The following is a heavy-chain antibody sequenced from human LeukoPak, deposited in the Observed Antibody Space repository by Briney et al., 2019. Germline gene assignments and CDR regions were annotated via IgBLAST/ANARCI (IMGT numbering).Heavy chain of an antibody. D-gene: IGHD2-15*01. CDR3: AREDGYCSGGNCYSYFDS. J-gene: IGHJ4*02. V-gene: IGHV3-23*01. CDR1: GFTLSNYG. CDR2: ISGTGGTT. Sequence: AGGSLRLSCAASGFTLSNYGMNWGRQAPGKGLEWVSRISGTGGTTFYADSMKGRFTISRDNSKNTLYLQMNSLRAEDTAVYFCAREDGYCSGGNCYSYFDSWGQGTLVTVSS.